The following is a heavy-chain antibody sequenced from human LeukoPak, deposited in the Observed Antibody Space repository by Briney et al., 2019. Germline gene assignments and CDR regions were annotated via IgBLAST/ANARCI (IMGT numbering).Heavy chain of an antibody. J-gene: IGHJ5*02. CDR1: GYTFTSYG. Sequence: ASVKVSCKASGYTFTSYGISWVRQAPGQGLEWMGWISAYNGNTNYAQKLQGRVTMTTDTSTSTAYMELRSLRSDDTAVYYCARDRRRYFDGLFDPWGQGTLVTVSS. V-gene: IGHV1-18*01. D-gene: IGHD3-9*01. CDR3: ARDRRRYFDGLFDP. CDR2: ISAYNGNT.